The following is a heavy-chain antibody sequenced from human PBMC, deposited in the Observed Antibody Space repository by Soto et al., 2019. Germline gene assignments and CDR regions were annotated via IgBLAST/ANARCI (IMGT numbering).Heavy chain of an antibody. Sequence: SETLSLTCAVYGGSFSGYYWSWIRQPPGEGLEWIGEINHSGSTNYNPSLKSRVTISVDTSKNQFSLKLSSVTAADTAVYYCARGGKSCTNGVCYMKYYFDYWGKEPLVTFPS. CDR1: GGSFSGYY. D-gene: IGHD2-8*01. V-gene: IGHV4-34*01. CDR2: INHSGST. CDR3: ARGGKSCTNGVCYMKYYFDY. J-gene: IGHJ4*02.